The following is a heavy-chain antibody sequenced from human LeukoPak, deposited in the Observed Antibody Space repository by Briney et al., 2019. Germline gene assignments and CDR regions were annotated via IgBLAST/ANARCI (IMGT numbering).Heavy chain of an antibody. D-gene: IGHD5-24*01. J-gene: IGHJ4*02. Sequence: GASVKLSCKASGGPFSRSAISRVRQAPGHALEWIGGTIPIIGTAYYSQKFQGRVTVTADESTRLSSLRSEDTAVYYCARDLGDGNNDFYWGQGTLVTVSS. CDR3: ARDLGDGNNDFY. V-gene: IGHV1-69*13. CDR2: TIPIIGTA. CDR1: GGPFSRSA.